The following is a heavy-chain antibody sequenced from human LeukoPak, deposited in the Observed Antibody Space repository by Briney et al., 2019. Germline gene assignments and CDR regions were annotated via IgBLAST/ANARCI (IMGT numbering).Heavy chain of an antibody. D-gene: IGHD3-3*01. Sequence: GGSLRLSCAASGFTFSTYAMSWVRQAPGKGLEWVSSISSSSSYIYYADSVKGRFTISRDNAKNSLYLQMNSLRAEDTAVYYCARDEPPPRLLRGVVSHFDYWGQGTLVTVSS. CDR2: ISSSSSYI. J-gene: IGHJ4*02. CDR3: ARDEPPPRLLRGVVSHFDY. V-gene: IGHV3-21*01. CDR1: GFTFSTYA.